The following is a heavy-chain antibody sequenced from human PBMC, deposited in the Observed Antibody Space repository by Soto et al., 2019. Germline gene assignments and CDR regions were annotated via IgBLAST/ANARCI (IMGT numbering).Heavy chain of an antibody. D-gene: IGHD3-9*01. CDR1: GGSISSGGYY. V-gene: IGHV4-61*08. J-gene: IGHJ6*03. CDR2: IYYSGST. Sequence: SETLSLTCTVSGGSISSGGYYWSWIRQHPGKGLEWIGYIYYSGSTNYNPSLKSRVTISVDTSKNQFSLKLSSVTAADTAVYYCARILTSKLSYYYYYMDVWGKGTTVTVSS. CDR3: ARILTSKLSYYYYYMDV.